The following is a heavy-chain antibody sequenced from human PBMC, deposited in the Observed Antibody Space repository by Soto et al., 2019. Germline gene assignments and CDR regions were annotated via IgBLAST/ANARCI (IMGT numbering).Heavy chain of an antibody. CDR1: GYTFTSYG. D-gene: IGHD6-19*01. CDR2: MSPYSGNT. V-gene: IGHV1-8*02. Sequence: APVKASCKASGYTFTSYGICWARQAPGQGLEWMGWMSPYSGNTSYAQKFQGRVTMTRNTSISTAYMELSSLRSEDTAVYYCARVRLSGAAVAGTGDYWGQGTLVTVSS. J-gene: IGHJ4*02. CDR3: ARVRLSGAAVAGTGDY.